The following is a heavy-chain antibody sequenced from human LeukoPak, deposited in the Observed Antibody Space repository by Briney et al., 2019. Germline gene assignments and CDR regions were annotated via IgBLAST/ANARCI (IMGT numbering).Heavy chain of an antibody. CDR3: ARIGGQYQLLPGSEFDY. J-gene: IGHJ4*02. V-gene: IGHV5-51*01. CDR2: IYSGDSDT. CDR1: GYSFTSYW. D-gene: IGHD2-2*01. Sequence: GESLKISCKGSGYSFTSYWIGLVRQMPGKGLEWMGIIYSGDSDTRYSPSFQGQVTISADKSISTAYLQWSSLKASDTAMYYCARIGGQYQLLPGSEFDYWGQGTLVTVS.